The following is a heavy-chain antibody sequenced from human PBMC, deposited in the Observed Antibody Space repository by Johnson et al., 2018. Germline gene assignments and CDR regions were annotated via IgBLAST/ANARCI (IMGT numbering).Heavy chain of an antibody. CDR3: ASCSSTSCPTHYYYYYGMDV. D-gene: IGHD2-2*01. CDR1: GFTFSSYA. J-gene: IGHJ6*02. Sequence: QVQLQQSGGGVVQXGRSLRLXCAASGFTFSSYAMHWVRQAPGKGLEWVAVISYDGSNKYYAASVKGRFTIPRDNSKNTRYLQMNSLRAEDRAVYYCASCSSTSCPTHYYYYYGMDVWGQGTTVTVSS. CDR2: ISYDGSNK. V-gene: IGHV3-30-3*01.